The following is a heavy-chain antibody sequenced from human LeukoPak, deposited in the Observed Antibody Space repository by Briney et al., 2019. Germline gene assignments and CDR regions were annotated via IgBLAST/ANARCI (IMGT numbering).Heavy chain of an antibody. CDR3: ARGGVGGYDYFDS. CDR1: GGSIRSDDYY. Sequence: SETLSLTCTVSGGSIRSDDYYGSWIRQPPGKGLEWIGHITYSGSTDYSPSLKSRVSISVDTSKNQFSLSLNSVTVADTAVYYCARGGVGGYDYFDSWGQGTMVTVSS. D-gene: IGHD5-12*01. V-gene: IGHV4-30-4*01. J-gene: IGHJ4*02. CDR2: ITYSGST.